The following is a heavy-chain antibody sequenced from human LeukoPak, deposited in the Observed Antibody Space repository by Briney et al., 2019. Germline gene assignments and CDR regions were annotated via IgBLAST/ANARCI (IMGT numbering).Heavy chain of an antibody. Sequence: SETLSLTCTVSGYSISSGYYWGWIRQPPGKGLEWIGRIYTSGSTNYNPSLKSRVTISVDTSKNQFSLKLSSVTAADTAVYYCARDSIAAAGNWFDPWGQGTLVTVSS. V-gene: IGHV4-38-2*02. J-gene: IGHJ5*02. CDR3: ARDSIAAAGNWFDP. D-gene: IGHD6-13*01. CDR2: IYTSGST. CDR1: GYSISSGYY.